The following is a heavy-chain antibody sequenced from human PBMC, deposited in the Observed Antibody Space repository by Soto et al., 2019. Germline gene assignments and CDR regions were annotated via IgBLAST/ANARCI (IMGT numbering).Heavy chain of an antibody. J-gene: IGHJ6*02. Sequence: GGSLRLSCAASGFTFSSYGMHWVRQAPGKGLEWVAVIWYDGSNKYYADSVKGRFTISRDNSKNTLYLQMNSLRAEDTAVYYCARELLWFGEGIYIDHIYGMDVWGQGTTVTVSS. V-gene: IGHV3-33*01. CDR2: IWYDGSNK. CDR1: GFTFSSYG. CDR3: ARELLWFGEGIYIDHIYGMDV. D-gene: IGHD3-10*01.